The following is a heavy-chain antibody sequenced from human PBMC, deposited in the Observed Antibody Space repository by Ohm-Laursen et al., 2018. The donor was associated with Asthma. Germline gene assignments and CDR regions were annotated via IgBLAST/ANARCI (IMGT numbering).Heavy chain of an antibody. CDR3: ARFISRRRNSSGYYYAYRFDY. D-gene: IGHD3-22*01. J-gene: IGHJ4*02. CDR1: GGSVSSGSYY. Sequence: SDTLSLTCTVSGGSVSSGSYYWSWIRQPPGKGLEWIGYIYYSGSTNYNPSLKNRVTISVDTSKNQFSLKLSSVTAADTAVYYCARFISRRRNSSGYYYAYRFDYWGQGTLVTVSS. CDR2: IYYSGST. V-gene: IGHV4-61*01.